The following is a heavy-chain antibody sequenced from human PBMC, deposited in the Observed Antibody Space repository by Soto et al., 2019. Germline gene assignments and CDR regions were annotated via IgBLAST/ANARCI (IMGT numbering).Heavy chain of an antibody. Sequence: GGSLRLFCAASGFIFSDYAMSWVRQAPGKGLEWVSAISASADSAYYADSVKGRFTISRDNSKNTLFLQMNSLRAEDTAVYFCAKREGISWYTDFDSWGQGTLVTVSS. CDR1: GFIFSDYA. V-gene: IGHV3-23*01. CDR2: ISASADSA. CDR3: AKREGISWYTDFDS. D-gene: IGHD6-13*01. J-gene: IGHJ4*02.